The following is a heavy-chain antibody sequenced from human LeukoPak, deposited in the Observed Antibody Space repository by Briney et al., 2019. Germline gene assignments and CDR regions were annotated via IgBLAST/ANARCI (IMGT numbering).Heavy chain of an antibody. Sequence: GGSLRLSCAASGFTFSSYWMHWVRQAPGKGLVWVSRINSDGSRTNYADSVKGRLTISRDNAKNTLYLQMNSLRAEDTAVYYCTTSSGSYRLDPWGQGTLVTVSS. CDR2: INSDGSRT. CDR3: TTSSGSYRLDP. V-gene: IGHV3-74*01. J-gene: IGHJ5*02. CDR1: GFTFSSYW. D-gene: IGHD1-26*01.